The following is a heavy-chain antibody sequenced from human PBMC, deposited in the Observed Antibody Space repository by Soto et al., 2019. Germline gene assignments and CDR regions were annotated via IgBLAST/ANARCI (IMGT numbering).Heavy chain of an antibody. CDR3: AKQVRATGSSSNYFDS. V-gene: IGHV3-23*01. D-gene: IGHD6-6*01. CDR2: ISGGAGST. J-gene: IGHJ4*02. CDR1: GFTFSSYG. Sequence: EVQLLESGGGLVQPGGSLRLSCAASGFTFSSYGMSWVRQAPGKGLEWVSAISGGAGSTYYADSVKGRFTISRDNSKNTLYLQMNGMRAEDTAVYYCAKQVRATGSSSNYFDSWGQGTLVTVSS.